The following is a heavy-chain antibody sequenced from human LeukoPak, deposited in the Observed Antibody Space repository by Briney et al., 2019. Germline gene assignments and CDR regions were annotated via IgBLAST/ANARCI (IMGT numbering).Heavy chain of an antibody. J-gene: IGHJ4*02. CDR1: GGSISSYY. Sequence: SETLSLTCTVSGGSISSYYRSWIRQPPGKGLEWIGYIYYSGSTNYNPSLKSRVTISVDTSKNQFSLKLSSVTAADTAVYYCASGPRIVGASRFDYWGQGTLVTVSS. CDR2: IYYSGST. CDR3: ASGPRIVGASRFDY. V-gene: IGHV4-59*01. D-gene: IGHD1-26*01.